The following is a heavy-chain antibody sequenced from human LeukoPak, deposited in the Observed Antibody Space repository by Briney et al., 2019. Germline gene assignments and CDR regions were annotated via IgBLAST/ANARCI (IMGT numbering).Heavy chain of an antibody. CDR3: ARLGITMVRGVILPDAFDI. Sequence: PSETLSLTCTVSGGSISSYYWSWIRQPPGKGLEWIGYIYYSGSTNYNPSLKSRVTISVDTSKNQFSLKPSSVTAADTAVYYCARLGITMVRGVILPDAFDIWGQGTMVTVSS. CDR2: IYYSGST. CDR1: GGSISSYY. D-gene: IGHD3-10*01. V-gene: IGHV4-59*08. J-gene: IGHJ3*02.